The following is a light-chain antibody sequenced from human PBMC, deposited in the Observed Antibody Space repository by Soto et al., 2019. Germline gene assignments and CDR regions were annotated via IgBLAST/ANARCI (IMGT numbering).Light chain of an antibody. J-gene: IGLJ2*01. Sequence: QSVLTQPPSVSGAPGQRVTISCTGSSSNIGAGYDVHWYQQLPGTAPKLLIFANITRPSGVPDRFSGSKSGTSASLAITGLQAEDEADYYCQSYDSSLIGVIFGGGTKLTVL. CDR1: SSNIGAGYD. CDR2: ANI. CDR3: QSYDSSLIGVI. V-gene: IGLV1-40*01.